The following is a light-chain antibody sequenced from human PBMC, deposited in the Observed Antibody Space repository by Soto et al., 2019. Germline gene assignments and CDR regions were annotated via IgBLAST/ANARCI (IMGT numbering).Light chain of an antibody. Sequence: ETVLTQSPGTLSLSPGERATLSCRASQTIRSNYLAWYRQTPGQAPRLLIYGASNRATGIADRFRGSGSGTDLTLIISRVEPEDFALYYCQQYGSSPCTFGQGTSVEIK. CDR1: QTIRSNY. CDR2: GAS. CDR3: QQYGSSPCT. J-gene: IGKJ1*01. V-gene: IGKV3-20*01.